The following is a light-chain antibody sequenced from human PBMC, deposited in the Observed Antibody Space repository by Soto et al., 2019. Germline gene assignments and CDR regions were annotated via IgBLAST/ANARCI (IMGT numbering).Light chain of an antibody. CDR3: QQSYSTPRAT. CDR2: AAS. V-gene: IGKV1-39*01. CDR1: QSISSY. Sequence: GDRVTITCRASQSISSYLNWYQQKPGKAPKLLTYAASSLQSGVPSRFSGSGSGTDFTLTISSLQPEDFATYYCQQSYSTPRATFGQGTKV. J-gene: IGKJ1*01.